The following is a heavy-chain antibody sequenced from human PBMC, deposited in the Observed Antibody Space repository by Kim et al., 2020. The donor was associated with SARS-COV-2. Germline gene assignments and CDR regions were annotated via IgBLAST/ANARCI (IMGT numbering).Heavy chain of an antibody. CDR3: ARPSGGGSYRYGMDV. J-gene: IGHJ6*02. D-gene: IGHD1-26*01. Sequence: PSLKSRVTISVDTSKNQFSLKLSSVTAADTAVYYCARPSGGGSYRYGMDVWGQGTTVTVSS. V-gene: IGHV4-59*08.